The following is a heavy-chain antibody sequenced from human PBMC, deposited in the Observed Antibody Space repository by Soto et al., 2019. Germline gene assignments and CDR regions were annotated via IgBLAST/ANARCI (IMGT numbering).Heavy chain of an antibody. J-gene: IGHJ4*02. CDR3: AKDLFRSSSMAKSPRQDFDY. D-gene: IGHD2-15*01. V-gene: IGHV3-30*18. CDR2: ISYDGSNK. Sequence: PGGSLRLSCATSGFTFSSYGMHWVRQAPGKGLEWVAVISYDGSNKYYVDSVKGRFTISRDNSKNTLYLQMNSLRAEDTAVYYCAKDLFRSSSMAKSPRQDFDYWGQGTLVTVS. CDR1: GFTFSSYG.